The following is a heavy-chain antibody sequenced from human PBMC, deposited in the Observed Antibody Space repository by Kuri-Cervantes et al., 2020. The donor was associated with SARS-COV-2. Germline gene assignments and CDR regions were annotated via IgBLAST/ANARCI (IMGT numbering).Heavy chain of an antibody. CDR3: ARERQLENYYYGMDV. Sequence: GESLKISCAASGFTFSSYAMSWVRQAPGKGLEWVSYISSSGSTIYYADSVKGRFTISRDNAKNSLYLQMNSLRAEDTAVYYCARERQLENYYYGMDVWGQGTTVTVSS. J-gene: IGHJ6*02. CDR2: ISSSGSTI. D-gene: IGHD6-6*01. CDR1: GFTFSSYA. V-gene: IGHV3-48*03.